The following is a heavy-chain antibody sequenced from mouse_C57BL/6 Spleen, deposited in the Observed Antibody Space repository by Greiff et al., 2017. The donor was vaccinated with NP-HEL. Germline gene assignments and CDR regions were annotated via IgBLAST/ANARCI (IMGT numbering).Heavy chain of an antibody. CDR1: GYTFTSYW. J-gene: IGHJ4*01. V-gene: IGHV1-7*01. D-gene: IGHD2-3*01. CDR3: ASVYDGYGEGARDY. CDR2: INLSSGYA. Sequence: VQLQQSGAELAKPGASVKLSCKASGYTFTSYWMHWVKQRPGPGMEWIGYINLSSGYAKYNQKFKDKATLTADKSSSTAYMQLSRLTYEDTAVNYCASVYDGYGEGARDYWGQGTSVTVSA.